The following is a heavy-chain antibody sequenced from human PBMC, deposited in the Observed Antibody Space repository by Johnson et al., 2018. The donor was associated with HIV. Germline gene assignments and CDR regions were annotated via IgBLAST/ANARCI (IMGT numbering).Heavy chain of an antibody. CDR3: ARAPSIAARGGDAFDI. CDR1: GFTVSSNY. D-gene: IGHD6-25*01. Sequence: VQLVESGGGLVQPGGSLRLSCAASGFTVSSNYMSWVRQAPGKGLEWVSVIYSGGSTYYADSVKGRFTISRDNSKNTLYRQMNSLRAEDTAVYYCARAPSIAARGGDAFDIWGQGTMVTVSS. V-gene: IGHV3-66*02. CDR2: IYSGGST. J-gene: IGHJ3*02.